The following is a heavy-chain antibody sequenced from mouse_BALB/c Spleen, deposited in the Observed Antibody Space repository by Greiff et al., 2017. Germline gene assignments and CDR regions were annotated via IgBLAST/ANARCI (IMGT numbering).Heavy chain of an antibody. CDR1: GYSITSDYA. CDR3: ARSHYGTWFAY. J-gene: IGHJ3*01. CDR2: ISYSGST. V-gene: IGHV3-2*02. Sequence: EVQLVESGPGLVKPSQSLSLTCTVTGYSITSDYAWNWIRQFPGNKLEWMGYISYSGSTSYNPSLKSRISITRDTSKNQFFLQLNSVTTEDTATYYCARSHYGTWFAYWGQGTLVTVSA. D-gene: IGHD1-2*01.